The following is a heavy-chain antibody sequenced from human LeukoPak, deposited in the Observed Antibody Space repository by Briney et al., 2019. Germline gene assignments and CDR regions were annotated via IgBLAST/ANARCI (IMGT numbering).Heavy chain of an antibody. J-gene: IGHJ4*02. CDR1: GYTFTSYD. V-gene: IGHV1-8*03. CDR3: AISPSSTYYYDSSGYLDY. Sequence: GASVKVSCKASGYTFTSYDINWVRQATGQGLEWMGWMNPNSGNTGYAQKFQGRVTITRNTSISTAYMELSSLRSEDTAVYYCAISPSSTYYYDSSGYLDYWGQGTLVTVSS. D-gene: IGHD3-22*01. CDR2: MNPNSGNT.